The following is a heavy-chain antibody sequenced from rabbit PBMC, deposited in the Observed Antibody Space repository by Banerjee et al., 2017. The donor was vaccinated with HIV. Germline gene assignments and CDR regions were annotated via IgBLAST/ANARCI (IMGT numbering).Heavy chain of an antibody. D-gene: IGHD4-1*01. CDR3: ATNHYTGDFNL. Sequence: QLEESAGGLVNPGGSLTLTCTASGFDFSYYYMSWVRQAPGKGLEWIGYIDPVFGSTYYASWVNGRFTISSHNAQNTLYLQLNSLTAADTATYFCATNHYTGDFNLWGQGTLVTVS. CDR2: IDPVFGST. CDR1: GFDFSYYY. J-gene: IGHJ4*01. V-gene: IGHV1S7*01.